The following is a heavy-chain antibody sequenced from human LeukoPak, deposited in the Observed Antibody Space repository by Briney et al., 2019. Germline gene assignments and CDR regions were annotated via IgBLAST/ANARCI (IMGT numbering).Heavy chain of an antibody. D-gene: IGHD6-13*01. V-gene: IGHV4-39*01. J-gene: IGHJ4*02. CDR3: ARQSGPYASRWFDY. CDR1: GDSISSSSYY. Sequence: SETLSLTRTVSGDSISSSSYYWGWLRQPPGKGLEWIGSIYYSGSTFYNPSLESRVTISVDMSQNQFSLKLSSVTAADTAVYYCARQSGPYASRWFDYWGQGTLVTVSS. CDR2: IYYSGST.